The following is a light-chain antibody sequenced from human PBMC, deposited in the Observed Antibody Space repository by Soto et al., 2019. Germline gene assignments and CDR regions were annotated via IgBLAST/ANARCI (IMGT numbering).Light chain of an antibody. CDR3: SSYTSRNPLYV. CDR1: SSDVGAYNF. Sequence: SVLTQPASVSGSLGQSITISGTGTSSDVGAYNFVSWYQQHPGKAPKLMIYDVNNRPSGVSNRFSGSKSANTASLTISGLKAADEADYYCSSYTSRNPLYVFGTGTKLTVL. CDR2: DVN. V-gene: IGLV2-14*01. J-gene: IGLJ1*01.